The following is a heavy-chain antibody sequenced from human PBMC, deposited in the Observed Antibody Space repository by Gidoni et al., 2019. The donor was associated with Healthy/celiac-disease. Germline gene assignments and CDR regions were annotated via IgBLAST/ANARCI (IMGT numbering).Heavy chain of an antibody. D-gene: IGHD3-9*01. CDR3: ARPPDILTGYYGGDDAFDI. J-gene: IGHJ3*02. CDR2: IYHSGST. Sequence: QVQLQESGPGLVKPSGTLSLTCAVSGGSISSGNWWSWVRQPPGKWLEWIGEIYHSGSTNYNPSLKSRVTISVDKSKNQFSLKLSSVTAADTAVYYCARPPDILTGYYGGDDAFDIWGQGTMVTVSS. V-gene: IGHV4-4*02. CDR1: GGSISSGNW.